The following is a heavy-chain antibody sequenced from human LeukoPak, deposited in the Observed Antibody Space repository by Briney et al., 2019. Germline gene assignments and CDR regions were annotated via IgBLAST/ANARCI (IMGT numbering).Heavy chain of an antibody. Sequence: ASVKVSCKASGYTFTSYYMHWVGQSPGQGLEWMGIINPRCGSTRYAHKIQGRVTMTRDASTSTVYMGLSSLRSEDTAVYDCANLYGDLDYWGQGTLVTVSS. CDR3: ANLYGDLDY. D-gene: IGHD4-17*01. CDR2: INPRCGST. V-gene: IGHV1-46*01. J-gene: IGHJ4*02. CDR1: GYTFTSYY.